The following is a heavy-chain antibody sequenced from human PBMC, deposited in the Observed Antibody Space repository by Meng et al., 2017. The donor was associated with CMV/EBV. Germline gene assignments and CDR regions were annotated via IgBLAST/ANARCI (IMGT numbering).Heavy chain of an antibody. D-gene: IGHD5-12*01. CDR3: ARHGGIYSGYDNNWFDP. J-gene: IGHJ5*02. CDR1: GYSFTSYW. Sequence: GESLKISCKGSGYSFTSYWIDWVRQMPGKGLEWMGIIYPGDSDTRYSPSFQGQVTISADKSISTAYLQWSSLKASDTAMYYCARHGGIYSGYDNNWFDPWGQGTLVTVSS. CDR2: IYPGDSDT. V-gene: IGHV5-51*01.